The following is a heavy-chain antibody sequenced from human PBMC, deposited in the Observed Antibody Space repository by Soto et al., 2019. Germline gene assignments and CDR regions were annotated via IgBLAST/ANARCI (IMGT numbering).Heavy chain of an antibody. D-gene: IGHD2-15*01. CDR1: GFTFSSYG. J-gene: IGHJ4*02. V-gene: IGHV3-30*03. CDR2: MAHDGSNQ. Sequence: QVQLVESGGGVVQPGGSLRLSCAASGFTFSSYGMQWVRQSPGEGLEWVAIMAHDGSNQYYGDSVKGRFTISRDNSKNTLYLQMDSLRPEGTGVYYCARSSGGSSYYPPDYWGQGTLVTVSS. CDR3: ARSSGGSSYYPPDY.